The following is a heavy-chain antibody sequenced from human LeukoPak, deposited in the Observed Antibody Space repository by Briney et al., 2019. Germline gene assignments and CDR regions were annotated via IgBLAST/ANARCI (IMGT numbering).Heavy chain of an antibody. J-gene: IGHJ6*02. CDR2: ISSSSSYI. CDR3: ARDPVPDGMDV. Sequence: AGSLRLSCAASGFTFSSYSMNWIRQAPGKGLEWVSSISSSSSYIYYADSVKGRFTISRDNAKNSLYLQMNSLRAEDTAVYYCARDPVPDGMDVWGQGTTVTVSS. V-gene: IGHV3-21*01. CDR1: GFTFSSYS.